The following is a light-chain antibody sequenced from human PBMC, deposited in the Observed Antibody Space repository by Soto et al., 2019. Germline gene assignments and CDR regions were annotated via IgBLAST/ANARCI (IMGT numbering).Light chain of an antibody. CDR1: QTVNNNY. Sequence: ELVLTQSPGTLSVSPGERATLSYRASQTVNNNYLAWYQQIPGQAPRLLISGASGRATGTPDRFSGSASGTDFTLTISRLEPEDFAVYYCQQYGSSPLTFGGGTKVDIK. CDR2: GAS. V-gene: IGKV3-20*01. CDR3: QQYGSSPLT. J-gene: IGKJ4*01.